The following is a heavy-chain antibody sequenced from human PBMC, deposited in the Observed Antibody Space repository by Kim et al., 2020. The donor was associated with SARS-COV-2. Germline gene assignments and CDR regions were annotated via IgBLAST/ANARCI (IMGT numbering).Heavy chain of an antibody. J-gene: IGHJ4*02. D-gene: IGHD6-13*01. CDR3: ARERDSPFGIAAQYYFDY. V-gene: IGHV1-69*01. Sequence: QGRVTITADESTSTAYMELSSLRSEDTAVYYCARERDSPFGIAAQYYFDYWGQGTLVTVSS.